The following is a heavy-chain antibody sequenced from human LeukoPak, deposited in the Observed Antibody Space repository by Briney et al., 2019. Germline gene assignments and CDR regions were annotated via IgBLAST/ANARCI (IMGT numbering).Heavy chain of an antibody. D-gene: IGHD5-24*01. CDR2: IIANGDST. CDR1: GFTFRSYA. Sequence: GGSLRLSCAASGFTFRSYAMSWVRQAPGKGLEWVSSIIANGDSTYYADSVKGRSTISRDNSKNTVYLQMNSLRDEDTAVYYCAKGAGGSYGLYYFDYWGQGTLVTVSS. V-gene: IGHV3-23*01. CDR3: AKGAGGSYGLYYFDY. J-gene: IGHJ4*02.